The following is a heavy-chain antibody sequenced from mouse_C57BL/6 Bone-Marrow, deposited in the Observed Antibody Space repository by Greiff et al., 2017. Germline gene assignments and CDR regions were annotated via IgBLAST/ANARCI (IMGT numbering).Heavy chain of an antibody. J-gene: IGHJ1*03. D-gene: IGHD1-1*01. CDR2: IYPRSGNT. Sequence: QVQLQQSGAELARPGASVKLSCKASGYTFTSYGISWVKQRTGQGLEWIGEIYPRSGNTYYNEKFKGKATLTADKSSSTAYMELRSLTSEDSAVYFCARWGFNSTTVVATRLWYFDVWGTGTTVTVSS. V-gene: IGHV1-81*01. CDR1: GYTFTSYG. CDR3: ARWGFNSTTVVATRLWYFDV.